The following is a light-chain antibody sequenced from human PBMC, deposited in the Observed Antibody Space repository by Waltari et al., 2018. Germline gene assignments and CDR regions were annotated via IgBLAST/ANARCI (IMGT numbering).Light chain of an antibody. Sequence: QSVLTQPPSASGTPGQRVTISCSGSSSNIGDNDVNWYQQLPGKAPKLLIYRNDQRPSGVPDRFSASKSGTSASLAISGLQSEDEADYYCAAWDDRMNGHWVFGGGTKVTVL. V-gene: IGLV1-44*01. CDR1: SSNIGDND. J-gene: IGLJ3*02. CDR3: AAWDDRMNGHWV. CDR2: RND.